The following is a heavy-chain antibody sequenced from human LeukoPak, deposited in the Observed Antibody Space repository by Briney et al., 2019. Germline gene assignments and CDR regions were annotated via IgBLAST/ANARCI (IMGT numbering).Heavy chain of an antibody. CDR3: AKDYPGSQHDYGGNSFDY. V-gene: IGHV3-53*01. CDR2: IYSGGST. D-gene: IGHD4-23*01. J-gene: IGHJ4*02. CDR1: GFTVSSKY. Sequence: PGGSLRLSCAASGFTVSSKYMSWVGQAPGKGLEWVAVIYSGGSTYYADSVKGRFTISRDNSKNTLYVQMSSLRADDTAVYYCAKDYPGSQHDYGGNSFDYWGQGTLVTVSS.